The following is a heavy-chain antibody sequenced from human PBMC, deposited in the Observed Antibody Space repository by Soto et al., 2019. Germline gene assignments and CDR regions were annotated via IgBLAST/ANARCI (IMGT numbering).Heavy chain of an antibody. J-gene: IGHJ5*02. CDR2: MNPNSGNT. D-gene: IGHD3-10*01. CDR1: GYTFTSYY. V-gene: IGHV1-8*01. Sequence: GASVKVSCKASGYTFTSYYINWVRHATGQGLEWMGWMNPNSGNTGYAQKFQGRVTMTRNTSISTAYMELSSLRSEDTAVYYCARGVRRSHFYYRFDPWGQGTLVTVSS. CDR3: ARGVRRSHFYYRFDP.